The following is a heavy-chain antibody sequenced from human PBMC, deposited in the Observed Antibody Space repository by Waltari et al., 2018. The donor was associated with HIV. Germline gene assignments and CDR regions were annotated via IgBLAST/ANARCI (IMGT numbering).Heavy chain of an antibody. D-gene: IGHD2-21*02. J-gene: IGHJ2*01. CDR2: VWFDASKE. Sequence: VRQAPGKGLEWVAVVWFDASKEHYAEFVKGRFTIYRDDSKNILHLQMNSLRAEDTALYYCARMAYCGGDCYSVYYFDLWGRGTRVTVSS. CDR3: ARMAYCGGDCYSVYYFDL. V-gene: IGHV3-33*01.